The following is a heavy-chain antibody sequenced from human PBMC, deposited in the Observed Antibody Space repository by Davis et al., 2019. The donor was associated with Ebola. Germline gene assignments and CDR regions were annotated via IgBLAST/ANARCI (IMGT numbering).Heavy chain of an antibody. CDR1: GGTFSSYA. J-gene: IGHJ3*02. Sequence: SVKVSCKASGGTFSSYAISWVRQAPGQGLEWMGGIIPIFGTANYAQKFQGRVTITADESTSTAYMELSSLRSEDTAVYYCAADPLTILGVVDAFDIWGQGTMVTVSS. CDR2: IIPIFGTA. V-gene: IGHV1-69*13. D-gene: IGHD3-3*01. CDR3: AADPLTILGVVDAFDI.